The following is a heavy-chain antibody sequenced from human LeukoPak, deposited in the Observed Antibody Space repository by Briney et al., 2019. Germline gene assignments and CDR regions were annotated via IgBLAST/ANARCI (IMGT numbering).Heavy chain of an antibody. CDR2: ITGISTYM. D-gene: IGHD2-2*01. Sequence: PGGSLRLSCTASGFTFSSYSMNWVRQAPGKGLEWVSSITGISTYMYYTDSVKGRFTISRDNAKNSLYLQMNSLRAEDTAVYYCARVKSVPAARDSSLGIDYWGQGTLVTVSS. CDR3: ARVKSVPAARDSSLGIDY. V-gene: IGHV3-21*01. J-gene: IGHJ4*02. CDR1: GFTFSSYS.